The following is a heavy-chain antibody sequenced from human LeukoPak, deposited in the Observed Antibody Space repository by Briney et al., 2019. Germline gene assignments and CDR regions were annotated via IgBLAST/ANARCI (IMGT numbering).Heavy chain of an antibody. CDR1: GGSISNYY. V-gene: IGHV4-4*07. Sequence: SETQSLTCTVSGGSISNYYWSWIRQPAGKGLEWIGRIYTSGSTYYNPSLKSRVTISVDTSKNQFSLKLSSVTAADTAVYYCAGRSWSNYWGQGTLVTVSS. CDR2: IYTSGST. D-gene: IGHD6-13*01. J-gene: IGHJ4*02. CDR3: AGRSWSNY.